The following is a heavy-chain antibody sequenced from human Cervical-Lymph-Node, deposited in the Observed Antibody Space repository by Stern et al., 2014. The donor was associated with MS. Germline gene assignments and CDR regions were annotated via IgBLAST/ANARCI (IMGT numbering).Heavy chain of an antibody. Sequence: VQLVESGPEVKKPGSSVKVSCKVSGVDFHNYGFSWVRQAPGQGLEWMGRIIPLVDVANNAQQFQGRVTIAADRSTRSVYLELSNLRSEDTAVYYCARDTSRSASSDASDVWGQGTVVTVSS. CDR3: ARDTSRSASSDASDV. J-gene: IGHJ3*01. D-gene: IGHD3-10*01. V-gene: IGHV1-69*09. CDR2: IIPLVDVA. CDR1: GVDFHNYG.